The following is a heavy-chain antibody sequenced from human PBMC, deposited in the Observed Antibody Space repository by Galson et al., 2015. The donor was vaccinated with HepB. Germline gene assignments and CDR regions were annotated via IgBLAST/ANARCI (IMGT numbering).Heavy chain of an antibody. CDR1: GFTFSDYY. V-gene: IGHV3-11*01. D-gene: IGHD2-8*01. CDR2: ISYCGSSTI. CDR3: ARDAEYLVLSGAFDI. Sequence: SLRLSCEASGFTFSDYYMSWIRQAPGKGLEWISYISYCGSSTILYADSVKGPSTISRNYAKNSLYLQMNSLRAEDTALYYCARDAEYLVLSGAFDIWGQGTMVTVAS. J-gene: IGHJ3*02.